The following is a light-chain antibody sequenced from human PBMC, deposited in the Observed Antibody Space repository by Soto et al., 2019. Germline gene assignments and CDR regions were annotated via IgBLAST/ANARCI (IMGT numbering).Light chain of an antibody. Sequence: EIVLTQSPGTLSLSPGERATLSCRASQSFTSTSLAWYQQKPGQAPRLLISGASRRAAGIPDRFSGSGSGTDFTLTISSLQTDDFATYYCQQYNSYSSWTFGQGTKVEIK. CDR2: GAS. CDR3: QQYNSYSSWT. J-gene: IGKJ1*01. V-gene: IGKV3-20*01. CDR1: QSFTSTS.